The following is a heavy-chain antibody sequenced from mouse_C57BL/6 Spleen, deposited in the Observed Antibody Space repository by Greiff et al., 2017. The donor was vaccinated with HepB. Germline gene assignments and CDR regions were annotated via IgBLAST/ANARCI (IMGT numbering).Heavy chain of an antibody. J-gene: IGHJ3*01. V-gene: IGHV5-4*03. CDR1: GFTFSSYA. Sequence: EVKVVESGGGLVKPGGSLKLSCAASGFTFSSYAMSWVRQTPEKRLEWVATISDGGSYTYSPDNVKGRFTISRDNAKNNLYLQMSHLKSEDTAMYYCARGGYGSSYGGFAYWGQGTLVTVSA. CDR2: ISDGGSYT. CDR3: ARGGYGSSYGGFAY. D-gene: IGHD1-1*01.